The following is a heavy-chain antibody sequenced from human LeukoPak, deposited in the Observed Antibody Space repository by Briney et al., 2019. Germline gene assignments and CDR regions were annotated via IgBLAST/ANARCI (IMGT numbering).Heavy chain of an antibody. J-gene: IGHJ4*02. CDR2: INPNSGGT. Sequence: GASVKVSCKASGYTFTGYYMHWVRQAPGQGLEWMGWINPNSGGTNYAQKFQGRVTMTRDMSISTAYMELSRLRSDDTAVYYCARMPGYGSGKENDYWGQGTLVTVSS. V-gene: IGHV1-2*02. D-gene: IGHD3-10*01. CDR3: ARMPGYGSGKENDY. CDR1: GYTFTGYY.